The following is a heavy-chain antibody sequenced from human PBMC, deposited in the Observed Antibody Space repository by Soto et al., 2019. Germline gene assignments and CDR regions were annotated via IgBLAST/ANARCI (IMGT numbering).Heavy chain of an antibody. CDR3: ARAGAAPITGNFDX. D-gene: IGHD5-12*01. CDR2: ISAQNGNT. V-gene: IGHV1-18*01. J-gene: IGHJ4*02. CDR1: GYTFTSYG. Sequence: ASVKVSCKTSGYTFTSYGITWVRQAPGQGLEWMGFISAQNGNTKYVKKFQDRVTMTTDTSTSTAYMELRSLRSDDTAMFYCARAGAAPITGNFDXWGQGTLLTVSX.